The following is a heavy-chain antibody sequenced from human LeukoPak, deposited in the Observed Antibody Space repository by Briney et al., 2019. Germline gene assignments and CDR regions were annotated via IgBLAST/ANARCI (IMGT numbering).Heavy chain of an antibody. D-gene: IGHD5/OR15-5a*01. V-gene: IGHV3-7*05. CDR1: GFTFSSYW. CDR3: AREDVDIASTPLCDY. J-gene: IGHJ4*02. CDR2: IKQDGSER. Sequence: GGSLRLSCAASGFTFSSYWMSWVRQAPGKGLEWVANIKQDGSERYYVDSVRGRFTISRDNAKNSLYLQMNSLRAEDTAVYYCAREDVDIASTPLCDYWGQGALVTVSS.